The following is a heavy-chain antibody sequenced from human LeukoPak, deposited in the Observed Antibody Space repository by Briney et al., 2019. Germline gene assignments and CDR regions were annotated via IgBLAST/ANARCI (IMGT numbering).Heavy chain of an antibody. V-gene: IGHV4-59*04. CDR3: ARDARNYGF. Sequence: SETLSLTRTVSGGSISSYYWSWIRQPPGKGLEWIGYIYYSGSTYYNPSLKSRVTISVDTSKNQFSLKLTSVTAADTAVYFRARDARNYGFWGQGRMVTVSS. CDR1: GGSISSYY. J-gene: IGHJ3*01. CDR2: IYYSGST. D-gene: IGHD1-7*01.